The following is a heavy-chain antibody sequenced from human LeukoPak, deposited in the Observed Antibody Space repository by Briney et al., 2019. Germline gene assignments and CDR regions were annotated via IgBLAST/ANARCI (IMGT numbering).Heavy chain of an antibody. CDR2: IKQDGSET. D-gene: IGHD5-24*01. CDR1: GFTFSTYW. CDR3: ANGDGFDY. Sequence: GGSLRLSCATSGFTFSTYWMSWVRQAPGKGLEWVANIKQDGSETYYADSVKGRFTIFRDNAKSSLYLQMDSLRVEDTGVYYCANGDGFDYWGQGTLVIVSS. J-gene: IGHJ4*02. V-gene: IGHV3-7*01.